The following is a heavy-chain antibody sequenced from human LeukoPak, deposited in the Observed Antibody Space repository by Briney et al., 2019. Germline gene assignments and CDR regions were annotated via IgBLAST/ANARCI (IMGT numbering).Heavy chain of an antibody. D-gene: IGHD5-24*01. J-gene: IGHJ4*02. Sequence: SETLSLTCTVSGGSISSGGYYWSWIRQHPGKGLEWLGYIYYSGSTYYNPSLKSRVTISVDTSKNQFSLKLSSVTAADTAVYHCARGYTSGRNFDYWGQGTLVTVSS. V-gene: IGHV4-31*03. CDR2: IYYSGST. CDR3: ARGYTSGRNFDY. CDR1: GGSISSGGYY.